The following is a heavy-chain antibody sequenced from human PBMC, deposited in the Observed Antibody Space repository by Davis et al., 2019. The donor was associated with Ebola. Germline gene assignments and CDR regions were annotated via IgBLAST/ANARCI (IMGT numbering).Heavy chain of an antibody. V-gene: IGHV1-46*01. CDR2: INPSGCST. CDR3: ARGYYDSSGYYYAVDY. Sequence: ASVKVSCKASGYTFTRYYMLWVRQAPGQGLEWMGIINPSGCSTSYAQKFQGRVTMTRDTSTSTVYMELSSLRSEDTAVYYCARGYYDSSGYYYAVDYWGQGTLVTVSS. CDR1: GYTFTRYY. D-gene: IGHD3-22*01. J-gene: IGHJ4*02.